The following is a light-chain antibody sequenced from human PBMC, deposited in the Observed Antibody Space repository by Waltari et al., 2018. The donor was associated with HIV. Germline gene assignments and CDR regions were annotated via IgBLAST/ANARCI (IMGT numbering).Light chain of an antibody. CDR1: RSNIGSNT. V-gene: IGLV1-44*01. CDR3: AAWDDSLNGVV. Sequence: QSVLTQPPSASGTPGQRVTISCSGSRSNIGSNTVNLYQQPPGTAPKPRIYSNYQRPSGVPDRFSGSKSGTSASLAISGLQSEDEADYYCAAWDDSLNGVVFGGGTKLTVL. CDR2: SNY. J-gene: IGLJ2*01.